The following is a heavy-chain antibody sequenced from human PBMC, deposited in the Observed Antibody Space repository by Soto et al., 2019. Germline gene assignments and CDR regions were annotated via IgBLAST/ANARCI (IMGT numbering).Heavy chain of an antibody. V-gene: IGHV1-46*03. CDR2: INPSGGST. J-gene: IGHJ3*02. CDR3: ARGEYYYDSSGYPDAFDI. Sequence: ASVKVSCKASGYTFTSYAMHWVRQAPGQGLEWMGIINPSGGSTSYAQKFQGRVTMTRDTSTSTVYMELSSLRSEDTAVYCCARGEYYYDSSGYPDAFDIWGQGTMVTVSS. CDR1: GYTFTSYA. D-gene: IGHD3-22*01.